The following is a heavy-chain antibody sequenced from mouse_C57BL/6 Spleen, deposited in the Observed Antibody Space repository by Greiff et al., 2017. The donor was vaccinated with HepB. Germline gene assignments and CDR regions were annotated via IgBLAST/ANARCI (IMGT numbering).Heavy chain of an antibody. CDR2: INSDGGST. V-gene: IGHV5-2*01. Sequence: EVKLVESGGGLVQPGESLKLSCESNEYEFPSHDMSWVRKTPEKRLELVAAINSDGGSTYYPDTMERRFIISRDNTKKTLYLQMSSLRSEDTALYYCARQSTTVVAPNYAMDYWGQGTSVTVSS. D-gene: IGHD1-1*01. CDR1: EYEFPSHD. CDR3: ARQSTTVVAPNYAMDY. J-gene: IGHJ4*01.